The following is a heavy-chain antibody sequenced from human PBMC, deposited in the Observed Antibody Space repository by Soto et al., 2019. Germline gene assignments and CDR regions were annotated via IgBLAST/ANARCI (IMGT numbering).Heavy chain of an antibody. Sequence: GGSLRLSCAASGFTFSSYAMSWVRQAPGKGLEWVSTISGHGGSPYYADFVKGRFTISRDNSENTVYLQMNSLRAEDTAVYYCAKDLAMITFGGLIGQFDSWGQGTLVTVSS. CDR2: ISGHGGSP. J-gene: IGHJ4*02. D-gene: IGHD3-16*02. CDR1: GFTFSSYA. CDR3: AKDLAMITFGGLIGQFDS. V-gene: IGHV3-23*01.